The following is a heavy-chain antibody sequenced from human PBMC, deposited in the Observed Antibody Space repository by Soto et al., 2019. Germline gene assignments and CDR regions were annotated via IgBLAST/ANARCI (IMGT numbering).Heavy chain of an antibody. CDR2: IYISGST. CDR3: ARVVIAARTSIYFDY. CDR1: GGSISSYY. D-gene: IGHD6-6*01. V-gene: IGHV4-4*07. Sequence: PSETLSLTCTVSGGSISSYYWSWIRQPAGKGLEWIGRIYISGSTNYNPSLKSRVTMSVDTSKNQFSLKLSSVTAADTAVYYCARVVIAARTSIYFDYWGQGTLVTVSS. J-gene: IGHJ4*02.